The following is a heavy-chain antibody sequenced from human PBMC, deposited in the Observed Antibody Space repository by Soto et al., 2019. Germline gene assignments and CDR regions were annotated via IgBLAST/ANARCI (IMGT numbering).Heavy chain of an antibody. J-gene: IGHJ4*02. D-gene: IGHD4-17*01. Sequence: ASVKVSCKASGSTFTSYDINWVRQATGQGLEWMGWMNPNSGNTGYAQKFQGRVTLTRNTSISTAYMELSSLRSEDTAVYYCARADYGDYHHFDYWGQGTLVTVSS. CDR1: GSTFTSYD. CDR2: MNPNSGNT. CDR3: ARADYGDYHHFDY. V-gene: IGHV1-8*01.